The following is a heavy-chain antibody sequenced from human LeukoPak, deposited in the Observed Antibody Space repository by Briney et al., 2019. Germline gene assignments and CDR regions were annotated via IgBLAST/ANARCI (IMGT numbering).Heavy chain of an antibody. D-gene: IGHD2-8*01. J-gene: IGHJ6*02. CDR1: GFTFKNYW. Sequence: GGSLRLSCAASGFTFKNYWMFWVRQAPGKGPVWVARINSDGSRTNYADSVKGRFTVSRDNAKNTVYLQMSRLRADDTALYYCAKQYCTATSCGGMDVWGRGTTVTVSS. V-gene: IGHV3-74*01. CDR3: AKQYCTATSCGGMDV. CDR2: INSDGSRT.